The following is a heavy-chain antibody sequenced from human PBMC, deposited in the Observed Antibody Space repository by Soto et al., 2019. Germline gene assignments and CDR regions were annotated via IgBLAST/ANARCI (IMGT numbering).Heavy chain of an antibody. CDR2: INAGNGNT. Sequence: QVQLVQSGAEVKKPGASVKVSCKASGYTFTSYAMHWVRQAPRQRLEWMGWINAGNGNTKYSQKFQGRVTITRDTSASTAYMELSSLRSEDTAVYYCARVTYYYDSSGDGMDVWGQGTTVTVSS. CDR1: GYTFTSYA. D-gene: IGHD3-22*01. J-gene: IGHJ6*02. CDR3: ARVTYYYDSSGDGMDV. V-gene: IGHV1-3*01.